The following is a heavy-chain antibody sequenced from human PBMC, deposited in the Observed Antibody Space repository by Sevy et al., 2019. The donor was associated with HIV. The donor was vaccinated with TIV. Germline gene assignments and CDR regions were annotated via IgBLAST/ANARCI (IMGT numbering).Heavy chain of an antibody. Sequence: GGSLRLYCAASGFIFSSYEMNWVRQAPGKGLGCISYISNSGSALYYSDSVKGRFTISIDNAKNSLYLQMNSLRAEDTAVYYCARDLPPSATTVAHFDNWGQGTLVTVSS. V-gene: IGHV3-48*03. CDR1: GFIFSSYE. CDR3: ARDLPPSATTVAHFDN. D-gene: IGHD4-17*01. J-gene: IGHJ4*02. CDR2: ISNSGSAL.